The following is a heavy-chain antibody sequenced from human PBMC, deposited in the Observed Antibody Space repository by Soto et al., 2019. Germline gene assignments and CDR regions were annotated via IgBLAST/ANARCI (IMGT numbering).Heavy chain of an antibody. CDR2: IHSDGSST. CDR1: GFTFSYYW. J-gene: IGHJ3*01. V-gene: IGHV3-74*01. CDR3: ARGDRGAFDL. Sequence: EVQLVESGGGLVRPGGSLRLSCAASGFTFSYYWMHWVRPAPGKGLVWVSRIHSDGSSTTYADFVKGRFIISRDNARNTVDLQMNSVRVEDTAVYYFARGDRGAFDLWGQGTVGTVSS. D-gene: IGHD1-26*01.